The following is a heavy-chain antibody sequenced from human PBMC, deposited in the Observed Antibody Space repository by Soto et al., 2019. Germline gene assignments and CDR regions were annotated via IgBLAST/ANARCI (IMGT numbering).Heavy chain of an antibody. J-gene: IGHJ5*02. CDR3: ARVGSSSWKQYTWFDP. CDR2: ISAYNGNT. Sequence: GASVKVSCKASGYTFTSYGISWVRQAPGQGLEWMGWISAYNGNTNYAQKLQGRVTMTTDTSTSTAYMELRSLRSDDTAVYYCARVGSSSWKQYTWFDPWGQGTLVAVSS. D-gene: IGHD6-13*01. V-gene: IGHV1-18*01. CDR1: GYTFTSYG.